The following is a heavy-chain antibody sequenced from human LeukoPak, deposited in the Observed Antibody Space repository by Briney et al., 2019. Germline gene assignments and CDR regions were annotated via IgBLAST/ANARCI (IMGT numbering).Heavy chain of an antibody. CDR2: IYDDNT. V-gene: IGHV3-23*01. J-gene: IGHJ4*02. D-gene: IGHD3-16*01. Sequence: GGSLRLSCAASGFTVSAYAMAWVRQAPGKGLEWVSTIYDDNTYYADSVKGRFAISTDNSKNTLYLQMNSLRVEDTAVYFCAKGGHFSHFDYWGQGTPVTVSS. CDR3: AKGGHFSHFDY. CDR1: GFTVSAYA.